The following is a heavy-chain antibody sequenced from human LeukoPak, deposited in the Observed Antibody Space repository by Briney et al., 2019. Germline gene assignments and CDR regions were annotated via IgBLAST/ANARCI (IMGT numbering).Heavy chain of an antibody. CDR3: AKETVAGNQKGDY. CDR1: GFTLSSYA. D-gene: IGHD6-19*01. J-gene: IGHJ4*02. V-gene: IGHV3-23*01. Sequence: GGSLSLSCAASGFTLSSYAMSGVRQAPGKGLEGVLAISGSGGSTYYADSVKGRFTISRDNSKNTLYLQMNSLRAEDTAVYCCAKETVAGNQKGDYWGQGTLVTVSS. CDR2: ISGSGGST.